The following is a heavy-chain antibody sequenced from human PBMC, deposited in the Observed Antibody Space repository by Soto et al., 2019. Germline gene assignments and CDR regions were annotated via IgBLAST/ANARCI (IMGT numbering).Heavy chain of an antibody. D-gene: IGHD7-27*01. J-gene: IGHJ4*02. CDR2: TIPVVVTP. Sequence: SVKVSCKTSGGTFINYAVSWVRQAPGQGLEWMGATIPVVVTPSYALKFQGRLTITADKSTNTVYMELSRLTSDDTAVYYSAREEQTGANYYLDYWGQGTLVTFSS. CDR3: AREEQTGANYYLDY. V-gene: IGHV1-69*06. CDR1: GGTFINYA.